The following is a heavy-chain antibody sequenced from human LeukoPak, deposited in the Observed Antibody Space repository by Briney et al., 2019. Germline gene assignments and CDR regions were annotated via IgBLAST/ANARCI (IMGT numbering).Heavy chain of an antibody. CDR2: MNPNSGNT. Sequence: ASVKVSCKASGYMFSSYDINWVRQATGQGVEWIGWMNPNSGNTGYAQKFQGRVTITRNTSISTAYMELSSLRSEDTAMYYCARRTSDFWSGRAWFDPWGQGTLVTVSS. J-gene: IGHJ5*02. CDR3: ARRTSDFWSGRAWFDP. D-gene: IGHD3-3*01. CDR1: GYMFSSYD. V-gene: IGHV1-8*03.